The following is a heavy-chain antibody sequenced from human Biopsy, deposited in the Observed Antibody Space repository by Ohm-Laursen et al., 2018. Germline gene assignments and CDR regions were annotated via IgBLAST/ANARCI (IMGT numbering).Heavy chain of an antibody. CDR3: ARARRDGHRDAFDV. D-gene: IGHD5-24*01. J-gene: IGHJ3*01. CDR2: FAPENGKT. Sequence: GASVKVSCKVSGYTLNELSMHWVRQVPGKGLEWMGGFAPENGKTVYAQNFQARVSLTEDTSTDTAYMELRSLRSEDTAVYFCARARRDGHRDAFDVWGQGTMVTVSS. V-gene: IGHV1-24*01. CDR1: GYTLNELS.